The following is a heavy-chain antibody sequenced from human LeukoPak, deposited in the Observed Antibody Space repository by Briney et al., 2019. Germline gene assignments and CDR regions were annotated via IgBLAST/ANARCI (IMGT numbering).Heavy chain of an antibody. V-gene: IGHV3-23*01. J-gene: IGHJ4*02. CDR1: GFSFTNHA. CDR3: ANVAGPFDY. CDR2: IAGGGGDT. Sequence: GGSLRLSCAASGFSFTNHAMNWVRQAPGKGLEWVSIIAGGGGDTYYADSVKGRFTISRDNARNTPFLQMNSLRAEDTAVYYCANVAGPFDYWGQGTLVTVSS. D-gene: IGHD6-19*01.